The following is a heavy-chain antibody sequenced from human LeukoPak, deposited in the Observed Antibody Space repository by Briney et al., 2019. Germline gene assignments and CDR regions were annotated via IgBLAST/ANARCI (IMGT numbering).Heavy chain of an antibody. J-gene: IGHJ6*03. CDR2: INPSGGST. CDR3: ARVGGVPAAIRYYYMDV. CDR1: GYTFTSYY. V-gene: IGHV1-46*01. D-gene: IGHD2-2*02. Sequence: ASVKVSCKASGYTFTSYYMHWVRQAPGQGLEWMGIINPSGGSTSYAQKFQGRVTMTRDTSTSTVYMELSSLRSEDTAVYYCARVGGVPAAIRYYYMDVWGKGTTVTVSS.